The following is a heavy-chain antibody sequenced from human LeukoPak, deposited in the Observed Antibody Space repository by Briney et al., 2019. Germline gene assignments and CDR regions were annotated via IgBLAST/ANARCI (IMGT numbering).Heavy chain of an antibody. J-gene: IGHJ4*02. V-gene: IGHV3-21*01. CDR2: ISSSSSYI. CDR1: GFTFSSYS. D-gene: IGHD3-22*01. CDR3: ASTSYYYDSSGLLPDY. Sequence: GGSLRLSCAASGFTFSSYSMNWVRQAPGKGLEWVSSISSSSSYIYYADSVKGRFTISRDNAKNSLYLQMNSLRAEDTAVYYCASTSYYYDSSGLLPDYWGQGTLVTVSS.